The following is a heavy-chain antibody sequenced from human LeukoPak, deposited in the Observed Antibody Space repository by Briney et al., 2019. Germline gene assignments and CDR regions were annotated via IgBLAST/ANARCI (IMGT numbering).Heavy chain of an antibody. V-gene: IGHV3-66*01. J-gene: IGHJ4*02. CDR1: GFTVSSNY. D-gene: IGHD6-6*01. CDR2: IYSGGST. CDR3: AKAKSSIAARLNFDY. Sequence: GGSLRLSCAASGFTVSSNYMSWVRQAPGKGLEWVSVIYSGGSTYYADSVKGRFTISRDNSKNTLYLQMNSLRVEDTAVYYCAKAKSSIAARLNFDYWGQGTLVTVSS.